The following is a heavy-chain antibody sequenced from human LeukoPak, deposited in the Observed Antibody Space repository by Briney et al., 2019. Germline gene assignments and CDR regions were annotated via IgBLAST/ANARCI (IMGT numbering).Heavy chain of an antibody. CDR1: GFTFSSYS. D-gene: IGHD6-13*01. V-gene: IGHV3-21*01. CDR2: ISSSSSYI. CDR3: ARAAGKNSRYFDY. Sequence: GGSLRLSCAASGFTFSSYSMNWVRQAPGKGLEWVSSISSSSSYIYYADSVKGRFTISRDNAKNSLYPQMNSLRAEDTAVYYCARAAGKNSRYFDYWGQGTLVTVSS. J-gene: IGHJ4*02.